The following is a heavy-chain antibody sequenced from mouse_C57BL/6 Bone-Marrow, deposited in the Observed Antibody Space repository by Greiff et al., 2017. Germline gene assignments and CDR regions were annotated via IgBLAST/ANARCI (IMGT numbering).Heavy chain of an antibody. CDR2: INPSNGGT. D-gene: IGHD2-1*01. CDR1: GYTFTSYW. Sequence: QVQLQQPGTELVKPGASVKLSCKASGYTFTSYWMHWVKQRPGQGLEWIGNINPSNGGTNYTEKFKSKATLTVDKSSRTAYMQLSSLTSEDSAVYYWVKGNYGKYEDYAMDDWGKGTSVTVAS. J-gene: IGHJ4*01. CDR3: VKGNYGKYEDYAMDD. V-gene: IGHV1-53*01.